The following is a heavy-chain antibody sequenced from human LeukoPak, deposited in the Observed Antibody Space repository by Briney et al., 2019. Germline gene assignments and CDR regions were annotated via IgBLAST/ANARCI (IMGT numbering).Heavy chain of an antibody. J-gene: IGHJ4*02. V-gene: IGHV6-1*01. CDR2: AYYRSKWYN. CDR3: ARETEGDWMATIAFDY. CDR1: GDSGSRNSAA. D-gene: IGHD5-12*01. Sequence: SQALLLTCAISGDSGSRNSAAWTWIRQSPSRGLEWLGRAYYRSKWYNDYAVSVKSRITINPDTSKNQFSLQLNSVTPEDTAVYYCARETEGDWMATIAFDYWGQGTLVTVSS.